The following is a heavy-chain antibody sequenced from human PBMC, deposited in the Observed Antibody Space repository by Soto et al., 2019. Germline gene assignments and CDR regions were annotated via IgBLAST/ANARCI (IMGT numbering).Heavy chain of an antibody. D-gene: IGHD3-22*01. Sequence: GGSLRLSCAASGFTFSSYGMHWVRQAPGKGLEWVAVISYDESNKYYADSVKGRFTISRDNSKNTLYLQMNSLRAEDTAVYYCTKGVVVITSYFQYWGQGTLVTVSS. CDR2: ISYDESNK. CDR1: GFTFSSYG. V-gene: IGHV3-30*18. J-gene: IGHJ1*01. CDR3: TKGVVVITSYFQY.